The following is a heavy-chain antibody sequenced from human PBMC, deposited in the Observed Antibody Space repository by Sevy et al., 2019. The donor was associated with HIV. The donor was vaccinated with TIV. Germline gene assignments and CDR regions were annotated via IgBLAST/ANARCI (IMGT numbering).Heavy chain of an antibody. CDR3: AGEDHYPLGYGSGSAHAFDI. Sequence: GESLKISCKGSGYSFTSYWIGWVRQMPGKGLEWMGIIYPGDSDTRYSPSFQGQVTISADKSISTAYLQWSSLKASDTAMYYCAGEDHYPLGYGSGSAHAFDIWGQGTMVTVSS. V-gene: IGHV5-51*01. D-gene: IGHD3-10*01. CDR2: IYPGDSDT. J-gene: IGHJ3*02. CDR1: GYSFTSYW.